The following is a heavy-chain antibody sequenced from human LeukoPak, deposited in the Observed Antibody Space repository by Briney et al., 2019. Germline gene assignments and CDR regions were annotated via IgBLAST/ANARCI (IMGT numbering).Heavy chain of an antibody. CDR3: ARFQGYCSGGSCNPSDAFDI. V-gene: IGHV4-34*01. CDR1: GGSFSVYY. Sequence: SETLSLTCAASGGSFSVYYWIWIRQPPGKGLEWIGEINHSGSTNYKPSLTSRVTISVDTSKHQFSLKLSSVTAADTAVYHCARFQGYCSGGSCNPSDAFDIWGQGTMVTVSA. J-gene: IGHJ3*02. D-gene: IGHD2-15*01. CDR2: INHSGST.